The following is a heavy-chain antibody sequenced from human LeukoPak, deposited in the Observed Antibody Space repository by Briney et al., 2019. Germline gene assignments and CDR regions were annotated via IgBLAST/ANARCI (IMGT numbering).Heavy chain of an antibody. J-gene: IGHJ4*02. CDR1: GYTFTSYD. V-gene: IGHV1-8*01. Sequence: ASVKVSCKASGYTFTSYDINWVRQATGQGLEWMGWVNPNSGNTGYAQKFQGRVTMTRNTSISTAYMELSSLRSEDTAVYYCAISPGFSQDFDYWGQGTLVTVSS. CDR3: AISPGFSQDFDY. CDR2: VNPNSGNT. D-gene: IGHD3-3*01.